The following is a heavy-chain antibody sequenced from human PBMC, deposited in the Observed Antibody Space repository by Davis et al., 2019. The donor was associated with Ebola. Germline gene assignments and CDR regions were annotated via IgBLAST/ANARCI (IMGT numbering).Heavy chain of an antibody. D-gene: IGHD3-22*01. CDR2: ISYDGSNK. V-gene: IGHV3-30*18. Sequence: GESLKISCAASGFTFDGYGMSWVRQAPGKGLEWVAVISYDGSNKYYADSVKGRFTISRDNSKNTLFLQMNSLRAEDTAVYYCAKDYYDSTGRYFDYWGQGTLVTVSS. CDR3: AKDYYDSTGRYFDY. CDR1: GFTFDGYG. J-gene: IGHJ4*02.